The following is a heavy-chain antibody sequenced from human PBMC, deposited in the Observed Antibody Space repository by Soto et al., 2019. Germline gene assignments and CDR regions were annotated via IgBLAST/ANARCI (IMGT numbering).Heavy chain of an antibody. V-gene: IGHV4-31*03. Sequence: SETLSLTCTVSGGSINSGGYYWSWIRQHPGKGLEWIGYIYNSGSTYYNPSLKSRVTISVDTSKNQFSLKLNSVTAADTAVYYCARLGCTSTSCHLDYWGQGTLVTVSS. CDR2: IYNSGST. J-gene: IGHJ4*02. CDR3: ARLGCTSTSCHLDY. CDR1: GGSINSGGYY. D-gene: IGHD2-2*01.